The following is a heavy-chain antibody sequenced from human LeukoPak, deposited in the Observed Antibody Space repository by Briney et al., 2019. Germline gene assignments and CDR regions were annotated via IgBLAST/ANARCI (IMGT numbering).Heavy chain of an antibody. D-gene: IGHD3-9*01. CDR1: GFTFSSYW. J-gene: IGHJ4*02. CDR3: ASGWGTYDILTGPFDY. Sequence: GGSLRLSCAASGFTFSSYWMTWVRQAPGKGLEWVANIKQDGSEKYYVDSVKGRFTISRDNAKNSLFLQMNSLRAEDTAVYYCASGWGTYDILTGPFDYWGQGTLVTVSS. V-gene: IGHV3-7*01. CDR2: IKQDGSEK.